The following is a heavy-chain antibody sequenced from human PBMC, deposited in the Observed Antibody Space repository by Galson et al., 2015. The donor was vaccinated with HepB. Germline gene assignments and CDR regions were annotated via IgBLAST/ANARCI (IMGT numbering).Heavy chain of an antibody. CDR2: IKSKTDGGTT. J-gene: IGHJ6*02. CDR3: TTGWVTTNRGEYYYYGMDV. D-gene: IGHD3-16*01. Sequence: SLRLSCAASGFTFSNAWMNWVRQAPGKGLEWVGRIKSKTDGGTTDYAAPVKGRFAISRDDSKNTLYLQMNSLKTEDTAVYYCTTGWVTTNRGEYYYYGMDVWGQGTTVTVSS. V-gene: IGHV3-15*07. CDR1: GFTFSNAW.